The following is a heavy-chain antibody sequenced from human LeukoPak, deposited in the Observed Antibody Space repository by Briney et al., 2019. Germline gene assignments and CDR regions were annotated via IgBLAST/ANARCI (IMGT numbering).Heavy chain of an antibody. D-gene: IGHD2-15*01. CDR1: GFTFSSYW. J-gene: IGHJ5*02. CDR2: IKQDGSEK. CDR3: ARDRRYCSGGSCYSGGWVDP. V-gene: IGHV3-7*01. Sequence: GGSLRLSCAASGFTFSSYWMSWVRQAPGKGLEWVANIKQDGSEKYYVDSVKGRFTISRDNAKNSLYLQMNSLRAEDTAVYYCARDRRYCSGGSCYSGGWVDPWGQGTLVTVSS.